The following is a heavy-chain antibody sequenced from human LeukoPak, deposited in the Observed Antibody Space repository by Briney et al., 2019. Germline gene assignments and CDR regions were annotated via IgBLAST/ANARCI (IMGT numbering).Heavy chain of an antibody. CDR1: GFTFRKYA. Sequence: GGSLRLSCAASGFTFRKYAMSWVRQAPGKGLEWVSGISDSGGSTYYSDSVKGRFTISRDNSKNTVYLQMNSLRAEDTAVYYCAKLYSSIWEVYYNFMDVWAKGPRSPSP. J-gene: IGHJ6*03. CDR2: ISDSGGST. D-gene: IGHD6-13*01. CDR3: AKLYSSIWEVYYNFMDV. V-gene: IGHV3-23*01.